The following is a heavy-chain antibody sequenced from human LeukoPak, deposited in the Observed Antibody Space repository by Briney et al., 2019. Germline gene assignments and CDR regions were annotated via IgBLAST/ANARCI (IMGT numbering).Heavy chain of an antibody. CDR2: IYPGDSDT. D-gene: IGHD6-19*01. V-gene: IGHV5-51*01. CDR1: GXSFTSYW. CDR3: ARTAGQWLMQYNWFDP. J-gene: IGHJ5*02. Sequence: SGESLKISCKGSGXSFTSYWSGWVRQMPGKGLEWMGIIYPGDSDTRYSPSFQGQVTISADKSISTAYLQWSSLKASDTAMYYCARTAGQWLMQYNWFDPWGQGTLVTVSS.